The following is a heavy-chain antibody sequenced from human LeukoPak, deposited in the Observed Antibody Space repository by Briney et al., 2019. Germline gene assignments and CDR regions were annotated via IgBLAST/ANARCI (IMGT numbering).Heavy chain of an antibody. D-gene: IGHD2-2*01. CDR3: AKDIASVPYDAFDI. CDR2: ISSSSSYI. V-gene: IGHV3-21*04. CDR1: GFTFSSYS. Sequence: GGSLRLSCAASGFTFSSYSMNWVRQAPGKGLEWVSSISSSSSYIYYADSVKGRFTISRDNSKNTLYLQMNSLRAEDTAVYYCAKDIASVPYDAFDIWGQGTMVTVSS. J-gene: IGHJ3*02.